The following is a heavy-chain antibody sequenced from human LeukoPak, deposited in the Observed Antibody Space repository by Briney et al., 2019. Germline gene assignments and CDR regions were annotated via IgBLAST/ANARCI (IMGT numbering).Heavy chain of an antibody. Sequence: ASVKVPCKASGYTFTSYDINWVRQAPGQGLEWMGIINPSGGSTSYAQKFQGRVTMTRDTSTSTVYMELSSLRSEDTAVYYCARANSWTTVTTGGRNWFDPWGQGTLVTVSS. CDR1: GYTFTSYD. J-gene: IGHJ5*02. V-gene: IGHV1-46*01. D-gene: IGHD4-17*01. CDR3: ARANSWTTVTTGGRNWFDP. CDR2: INPSGGST.